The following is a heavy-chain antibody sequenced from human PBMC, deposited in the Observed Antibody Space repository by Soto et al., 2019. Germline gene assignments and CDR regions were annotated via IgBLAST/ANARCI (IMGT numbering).Heavy chain of an antibody. CDR2: IYWDDDK. Sequence: QITLKESGPTLVNPTQPLTLTCTFSGFSLSTSGVVVGWIRQPPGKALEWLALIYWDDDKRYRPSLKSRLTITKDTSKNQVVITMTNMDPVDTATYYCAHRPLPYDCDPHAFDIWGQGTMVTVSS. D-gene: IGHD2-21*02. J-gene: IGHJ3*02. V-gene: IGHV2-5*02. CDR1: GFSLSTSGVV. CDR3: AHRPLPYDCDPHAFDI.